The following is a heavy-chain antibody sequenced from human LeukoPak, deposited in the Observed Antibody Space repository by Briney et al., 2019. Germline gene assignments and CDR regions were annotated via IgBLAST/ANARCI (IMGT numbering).Heavy chain of an antibody. CDR2: IQQDGNEK. CDR3: ASRIVGTPDYFDY. D-gene: IGHD1-26*01. J-gene: IGHJ4*02. Sequence: GGSLRLSCAASGFTFSTYWMSWVRQAPGRGLEWVANIQQDGNEKYYADSVKGRFTISRDNAKNSLYLQMNSLRVEDTAVYYCASRIVGTPDYFDYWGQGTLVTVSS. V-gene: IGHV3-7*01. CDR1: GFTFSTYW.